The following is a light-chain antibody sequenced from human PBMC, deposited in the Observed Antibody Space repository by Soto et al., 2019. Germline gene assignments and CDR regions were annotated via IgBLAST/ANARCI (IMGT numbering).Light chain of an antibody. V-gene: IGLV1-47*01. Sequence: QSVLTQPPSSSGTPGQRVTISCSGSSANIKNNYVYWYQHLPGTAPKLLIYRNNQRPSGVPDRFSGSQSGTSASLAISGLRSEDEADYYCATWDDSLSGWLFGGGTKLTVL. CDR2: RNN. CDR1: SANIKNNY. J-gene: IGLJ3*02. CDR3: ATWDDSLSGWL.